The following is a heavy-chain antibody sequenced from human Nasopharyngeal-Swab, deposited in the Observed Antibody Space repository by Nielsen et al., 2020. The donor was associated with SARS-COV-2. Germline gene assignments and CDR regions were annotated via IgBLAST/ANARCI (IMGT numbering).Heavy chain of an antibody. Sequence: GESLKISCVASGFPFSSFAMSWVRQAPGKGLEWVSTMTGCGGTTFYADSVKGRFTISRDNPKNTLYLQMKSLRAEDTAVYYCARDVYKQQLVPFDYWGQGTLVTVSS. CDR2: MTGCGGTT. V-gene: IGHV3-23*01. J-gene: IGHJ4*02. CDR1: GFPFSSFA. CDR3: ARDVYKQQLVPFDY. D-gene: IGHD6-13*01.